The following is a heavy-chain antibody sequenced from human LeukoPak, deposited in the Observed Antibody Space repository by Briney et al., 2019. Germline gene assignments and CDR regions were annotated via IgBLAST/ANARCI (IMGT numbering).Heavy chain of an antibody. D-gene: IGHD3-10*01. Sequence: PGGSLRLSCAASGFTFSSYAMSWVRQAPGKGLEWVSAISGSGGSTYYADSVKGRFTISRDNSKNTLYLQMNSLRAEDTAVYYCAKRLWFGEYTTLDFDYWGQGTLVTVSS. CDR3: AKRLWFGEYTTLDFDY. J-gene: IGHJ4*02. V-gene: IGHV3-23*01. CDR1: GFTFSSYA. CDR2: ISGSGGST.